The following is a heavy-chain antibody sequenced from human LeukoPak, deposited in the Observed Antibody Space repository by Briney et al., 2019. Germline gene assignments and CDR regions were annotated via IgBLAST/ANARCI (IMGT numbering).Heavy chain of an antibody. CDR2: INPSGCAT. CDR3: AKPGLQGINYFDY. CDR1: GYTFTSDY. J-gene: IGHJ4*02. D-gene: IGHD2-21*02. Sequence: ASVKVSCKASGYTFTSDYIHWVRQAPGQGLVWVGIINPSGCATSYAQIFQGRVTMTRDTSTSTVYMELSSLRSEDTAVYYCAKPGLQGINYFDYWDQGTLVTVSS. V-gene: IGHV1-46*01.